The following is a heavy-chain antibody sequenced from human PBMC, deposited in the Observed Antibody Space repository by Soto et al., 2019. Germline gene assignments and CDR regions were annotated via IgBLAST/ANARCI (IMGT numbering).Heavy chain of an antibody. CDR2: ISSSGSYI. J-gene: IGHJ4*02. Sequence: GGSLRLSCAASGFTFGSYSMDWVRQAPGKGLEWVSYISSSGSYIYYADSVKGRFTISRDNAKNSLYLQMNSLRDEDTAVYYCARVLRSGYPFEYWGQGTLVTVSS. V-gene: IGHV3-48*02. CDR3: ARVLRSGYPFEY. CDR1: GFTFGSYS. D-gene: IGHD3-22*01.